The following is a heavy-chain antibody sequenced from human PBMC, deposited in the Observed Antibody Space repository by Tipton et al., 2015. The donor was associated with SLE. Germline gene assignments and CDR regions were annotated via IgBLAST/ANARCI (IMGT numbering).Heavy chain of an antibody. CDR1: GGSFSGYY. J-gene: IGHJ3*02. CDR2: INHSGST. CDR3: ASTGDDAFDI. Sequence: LRLSCAVYGGSFSGYYWSWIRQPPGKGLEWIGEINHSGSTNYNPSLKSRVTISVDTSKSQFSLKLSSVTAADTAVYYCASTGDDAFDIWGQGTMVPVSS. V-gene: IGHV4-34*01. D-gene: IGHD7-27*01.